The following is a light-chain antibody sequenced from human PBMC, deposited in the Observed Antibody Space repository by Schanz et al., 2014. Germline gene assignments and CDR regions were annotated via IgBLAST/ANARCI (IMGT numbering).Light chain of an antibody. CDR2: GAS. Sequence: EIVLTQSPGTLSLSLGEGATLSCRASQSVFNNYLAWFQQKPGQAPRLLIFGASSRATGVPDRFSASGSGTDFTLTISRVEPEDFAVYYCQHYDSPPLTFGRGTKVEIK. CDR1: QSVFNNY. V-gene: IGKV3-20*01. CDR3: QHYDSPPLT. J-gene: IGKJ4*01.